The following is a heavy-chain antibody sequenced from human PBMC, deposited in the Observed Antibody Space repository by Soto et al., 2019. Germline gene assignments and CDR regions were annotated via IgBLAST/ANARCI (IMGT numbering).Heavy chain of an antibody. D-gene: IGHD2-2*01. CDR3: ATLGGYCSSTSCYWPYYYMDV. CDR1: GFTFSSYS. J-gene: IGHJ6*03. CDR2: ISSSSSYI. V-gene: IGHV3-21*01. Sequence: EVQLVESGGGLVKPGGSLRLSCAASGFTFSSYSMNWVRQAPGKGLEWVSSISSSSSYIYYADSVKGRFTISRDNAKNSRYLQMNSLRAEDTAVYYCATLGGYCSSTSCYWPYYYMDVWGKGTTVTVSS.